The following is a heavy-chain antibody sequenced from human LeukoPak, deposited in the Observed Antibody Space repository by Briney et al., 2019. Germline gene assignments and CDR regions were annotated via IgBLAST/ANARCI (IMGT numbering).Heavy chain of an antibody. V-gene: IGHV3-15*01. CDR1: GFTFSNVW. J-gene: IGHJ4*02. CDR2: IKSKTGGGTT. D-gene: IGHD1-1*01. Sequence: GGSLRLSCAASGFTFSNVWMSWVRQAPGKGLEWVGRIKSKTGGGTTDYVAPVKGRFTSSRDDSKNTLYLQMDSLKSEDTAVYYCTTRPTVYNIYFPATFDYWGQGTLVTVSS. CDR3: TTRPTVYNIYFPATFDY.